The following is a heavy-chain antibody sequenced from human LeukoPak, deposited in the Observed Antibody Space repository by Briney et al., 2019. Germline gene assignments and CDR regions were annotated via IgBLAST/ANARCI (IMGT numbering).Heavy chain of an antibody. V-gene: IGHV1-46*01. D-gene: IGHD4-17*01. J-gene: IGHJ4*02. CDR3: ARDLYMTAVTTGYFDY. Sequence: ASVTVSFTASGYTFTVYYMHWVRQAPGQGLEWMGLINPSGGSTSYAQKFQGRLTMTRDTSTSTVYVELSSLRSEDTAVYYCARDLYMTAVTTGYFDYWGQGTLVTVSS. CDR1: GYTFTVYY. CDR2: INPSGGST.